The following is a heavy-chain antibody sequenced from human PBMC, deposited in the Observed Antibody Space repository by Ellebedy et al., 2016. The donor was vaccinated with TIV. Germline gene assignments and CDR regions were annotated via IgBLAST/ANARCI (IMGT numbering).Heavy chain of an antibody. CDR2: IRQDGNDK. CDR1: GFSFRSYW. Sequence: GGSLRLSCAASGFSFRSYWMSWVRQAPGKGLEWVANIRQDGNDKYYVDSVKGRFTISRDNAKTSLYLQMNSLRAEDTAVYYCATDGSYGDYRSPTHAFVMWGQGTVVTVSS. V-gene: IGHV3-7*03. D-gene: IGHD4-17*01. CDR3: ATDGSYGDYRSPTHAFVM. J-gene: IGHJ3*02.